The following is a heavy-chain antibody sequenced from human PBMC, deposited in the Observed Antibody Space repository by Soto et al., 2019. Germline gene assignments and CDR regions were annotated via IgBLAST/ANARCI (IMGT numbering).Heavy chain of an antibody. CDR3: AKEYRGGSCYLLEY. Sequence: EVQLLESGGGLVQPGGSLRLSCAASGFTFSSYAMSWVRQAPGKGLEWVSAISGSGGSTSYADSVKGRFTISRDNSKNTLYLQMKSLRAGYTAVYYCAKEYRGGSCYLLEYWGQGTLVTVSS. J-gene: IGHJ4*02. D-gene: IGHD2-15*01. CDR2: ISGSGGST. V-gene: IGHV3-23*01. CDR1: GFTFSSYA.